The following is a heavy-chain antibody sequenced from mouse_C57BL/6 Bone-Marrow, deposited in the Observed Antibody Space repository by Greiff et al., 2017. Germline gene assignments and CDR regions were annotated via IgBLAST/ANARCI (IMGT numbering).Heavy chain of an antibody. CDR2: ISYSGST. Sequence: VHVKQSGPGLAKPSQTLSLTCSVTGYSITSDYWNWIRKFPGNKLEYMGYISYSGSTYYNPSLKSRISITRDTSKNQYYLQLNSVTTEDTATYYCARWGTTVVDWYFDVWGTGTTVTVSS. V-gene: IGHV3-8*01. D-gene: IGHD1-1*01. CDR3: ARWGTTVVDWYFDV. J-gene: IGHJ1*03. CDR1: GYSITSDY.